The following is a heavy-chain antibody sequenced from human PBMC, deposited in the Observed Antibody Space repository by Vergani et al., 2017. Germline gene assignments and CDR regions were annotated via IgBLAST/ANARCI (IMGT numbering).Heavy chain of an antibody. Sequence: QVQLVQSGAEVKKPGASVKVSCKASGYTFTDYFMHWVRQAPGQGLEGMGWINPNRGGTNYAQKFQGRVTMTRDTSISTAYMELSNLRSDDTAVYYCARVGTSSNRDYFDYWGQGTLVTVSS. V-gene: IGHV1-2*02. D-gene: IGHD2-2*01. CDR3: ARVGTSSNRDYFDY. CDR2: INPNRGGT. J-gene: IGHJ4*02. CDR1: GYTFTDYF.